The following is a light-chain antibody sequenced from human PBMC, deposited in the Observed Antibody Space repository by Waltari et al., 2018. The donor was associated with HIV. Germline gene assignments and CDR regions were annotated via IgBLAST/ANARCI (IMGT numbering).Light chain of an antibody. CDR1: QSVQHF. V-gene: IGKV3-11*01. J-gene: IGKJ4*01. Sequence: ETALTQSPATLSLSPGDRATLSCRANQSVQHFLAWYQQKPGQPPRLLVYDASKRATGISPRFSGSGSGTDFTLSISSLEPEDFALYFCQQRISWPPTFGGGTRVEV. CDR3: QQRISWPPT. CDR2: DAS.